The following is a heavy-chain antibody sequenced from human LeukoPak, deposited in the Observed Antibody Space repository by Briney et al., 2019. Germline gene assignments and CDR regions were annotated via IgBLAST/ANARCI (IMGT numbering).Heavy chain of an antibody. V-gene: IGHV4-34*01. CDR2: INHSGST. CDR3: ARRPHGYKNDY. D-gene: IGHD5-12*01. Sequence: PSETLSLTCAVYGGSFSVYYWSWIRQPPGKGLEWIGEINHSGSTNYNPSLKSRVTISVDTSKNQFSLKLSSVTAADTAVYYCARRPHGYKNDYWGQGTLVTVSS. CDR1: GGSFSVYY. J-gene: IGHJ4*02.